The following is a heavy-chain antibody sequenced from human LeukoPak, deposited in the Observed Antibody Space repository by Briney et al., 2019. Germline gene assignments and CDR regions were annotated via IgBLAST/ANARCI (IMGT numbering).Heavy chain of an antibody. J-gene: IGHJ6*03. CDR2: ISSSSSTI. CDR3: ARTTYGDYVHDNYYMDV. CDR1: GFTFSSYS. V-gene: IGHV3-48*04. Sequence: GGSLRPSCAASGFTFSSYSMNWVRQAPGKGLEWVSYISSSSSTIYYADSVKGRVTISRDNAKNSLYLQMNSLRAEDTAVYYCARTTYGDYVHDNYYMDVWGKGTTVTVSS. D-gene: IGHD4-17*01.